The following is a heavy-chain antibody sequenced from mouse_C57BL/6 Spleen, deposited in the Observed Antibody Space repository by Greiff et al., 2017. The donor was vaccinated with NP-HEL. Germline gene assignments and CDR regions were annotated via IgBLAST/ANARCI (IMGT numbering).Heavy chain of an antibody. CDR2: IHPNSGST. CDR3: ARGYYDDGGFAY. D-gene: IGHD2-4*01. J-gene: IGHJ3*01. CDR1: GYTFTSYW. Sequence: QVQLQQPGAELVKPGASVKLSCKASGYTFTSYWMHWVKQRPGQGLEWIGMIHPNSGSTNYNEKFKSKATLTVAKSSSTAYMQLSSLTSEDSAVYYCARGYYDDGGFAYWGQGTLVTVSA. V-gene: IGHV1-64*01.